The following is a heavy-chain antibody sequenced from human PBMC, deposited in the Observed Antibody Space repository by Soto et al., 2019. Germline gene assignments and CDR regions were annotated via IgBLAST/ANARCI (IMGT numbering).Heavy chain of an antibody. Sequence: SETLSLTCTVSGVSISSGDDFWPWIRPPPGKGLEWIGYIYYSGSTYYNPSLKSRLTMSVDTSKNQFSLKLSSVTAADTAVYYCARDRAKWKDYYYYGMDVWGQGTTVTVSS. V-gene: IGHV4-30-4*01. CDR2: IYYSGST. D-gene: IGHD1-20*01. CDR3: ARDRAKWKDYYYYGMDV. J-gene: IGHJ6*02. CDR1: GVSISSGDDF.